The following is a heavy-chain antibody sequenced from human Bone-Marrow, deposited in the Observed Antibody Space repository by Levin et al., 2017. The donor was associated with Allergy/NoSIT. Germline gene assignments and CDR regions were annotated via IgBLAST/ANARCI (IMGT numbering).Heavy chain of an antibody. CDR1: GFSLSTFGVG. J-gene: IGHJ6*02. Sequence: SGPTLVKPTQTLTLTCTFSGFSLSTFGVGVGWIRQPPGKALEWLALIYWDDDKRYRPSLKSGLTITKDTSKNQVVLTMTNMDPVDTATYYCARWQWRSHYYYYDIDVWGQGTTVTVSS. CDR2: IYWDDDK. D-gene: IGHD6-19*01. CDR3: ARWQWRSHYYYYDIDV. V-gene: IGHV2-5*02.